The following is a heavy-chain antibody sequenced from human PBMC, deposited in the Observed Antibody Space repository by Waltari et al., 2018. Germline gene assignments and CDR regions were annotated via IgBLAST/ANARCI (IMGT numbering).Heavy chain of an antibody. J-gene: IGHJ4*02. Sequence: EVQLVESGGGLVQPGGSLRISCVAAGLSFSTYEMKWVRQGPGQGLDWISYISSSATTIYYADSVKGRFTISRDNAKNSLYLQMDSLRVEDTALYYCARGTYDFWTGYYFDYWGQGSLVTVSS. CDR3: ARGTYDFWTGYYFDY. D-gene: IGHD3-3*01. CDR2: ISSSATTI. V-gene: IGHV3-48*03. CDR1: GLSFSTYE.